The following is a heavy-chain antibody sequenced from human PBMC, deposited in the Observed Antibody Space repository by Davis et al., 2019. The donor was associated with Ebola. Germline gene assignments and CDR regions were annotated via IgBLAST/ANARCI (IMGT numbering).Heavy chain of an antibody. CDR1: GFTFSMSG. CDR3: AKAPGQWLAYNWFDP. J-gene: IGHJ5*02. Sequence: GGSLRLSCAASGFTFSMSGMHWVRQAPGKGLEWVAFMRYDGSDKYYADSVKGRFTISRDNSKNTLYLQMNSLRAEDTAVYYCAKAPGQWLAYNWFDPWGQGTLVTVSS. V-gene: IGHV3-30*02. CDR2: MRYDGSDK. D-gene: IGHD6-19*01.